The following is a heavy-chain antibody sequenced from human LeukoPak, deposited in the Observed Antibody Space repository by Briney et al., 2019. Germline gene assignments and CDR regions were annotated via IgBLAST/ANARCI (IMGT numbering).Heavy chain of an antibody. CDR2: MYSSGST. D-gene: IGHD3-22*01. CDR3: ARGRAYYDSSGFFNY. CDR1: GGSISGYY. J-gene: IGHJ4*02. V-gene: IGHV4-4*07. Sequence: PSETLSLICTVSGGSISGYYWNWIRQPAGKGLEWIGRMYSSGSTSYNPSLTSRVTMSVDTSENQFSLNLNSVTAADTAFYYCARGRAYYDSSGFFNYWGQGILVTVSS.